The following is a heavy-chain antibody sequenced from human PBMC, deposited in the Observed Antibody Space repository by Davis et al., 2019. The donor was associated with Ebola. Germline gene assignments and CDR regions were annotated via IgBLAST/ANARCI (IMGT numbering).Heavy chain of an antibody. Sequence: GGSLRLSCEAFEFTVSSNYMSWVRQAPGKGLEWVSVIYGGGNTYYTDSVKGRFTISRDNSKNTVYLQTNSLRVEDTAIYYCAKDNYAVTIMVGAFDIWGQGTTVTVSS. J-gene: IGHJ3*02. CDR2: IYGGGNT. V-gene: IGHV3-53*01. D-gene: IGHD4-17*01. CDR1: EFTVSSNY. CDR3: AKDNYAVTIMVGAFDI.